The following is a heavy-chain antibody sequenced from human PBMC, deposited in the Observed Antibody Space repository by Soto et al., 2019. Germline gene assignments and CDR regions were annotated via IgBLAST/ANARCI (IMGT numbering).Heavy chain of an antibody. CDR1: GYSFTDYH. Sequence: SVKVSCKASGYSFTDYHIHWVRQAPGQGLEWLGRINPKSGGTSTAQKFQGWVTMTTDTSISTASMELTRLTSDDTAIYYCARGDSTDCSNGVCSFFYNHDMDVWGQGTTVPVSS. J-gene: IGHJ6*02. D-gene: IGHD2-8*01. CDR3: ARGDSTDCSNGVCSFFYNHDMDV. CDR2: INPKSGGT. V-gene: IGHV1-2*04.